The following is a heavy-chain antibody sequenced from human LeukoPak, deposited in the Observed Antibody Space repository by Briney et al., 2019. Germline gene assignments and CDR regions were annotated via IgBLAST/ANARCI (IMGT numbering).Heavy chain of an antibody. V-gene: IGHV4-38-2*02. CDR2: IYHSGST. CDR1: GYSLSSGYY. CDR3: ARAGNWNDVRGRKWFDP. Sequence: SETLSLTCTLSGYSLSSGYYWGWIRQPPGKGLEWRGSIYHSGSTYYNPSLKRRVTMSVDTSKNQFSLKLSSVPAADTAVYYCARAGNWNDVRGRKWFDPGGQGTLVTVSS. J-gene: IGHJ5*02. D-gene: IGHD1-20*01.